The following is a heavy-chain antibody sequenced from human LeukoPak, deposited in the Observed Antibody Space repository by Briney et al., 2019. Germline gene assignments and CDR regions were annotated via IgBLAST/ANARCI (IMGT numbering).Heavy chain of an antibody. CDR3: ARVLSPGAFDI. CDR2: IIPIFGTA. J-gene: IGHJ3*02. Sequence: GASVKVSCKAPGDTFSSYAISWVRQAPGQWLEWMGGIIPIFGTANYAQKFQGKVTITADESTSTAYMELSSLRSEDTAVYYCARVLSPGAFDIWGQGTMVTVSS. V-gene: IGHV1-69*13. CDR1: GDTFSSYA. D-gene: IGHD2/OR15-2a*01.